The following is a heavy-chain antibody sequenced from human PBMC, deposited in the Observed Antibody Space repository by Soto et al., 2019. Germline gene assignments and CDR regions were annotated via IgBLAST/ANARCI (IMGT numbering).Heavy chain of an antibody. D-gene: IGHD2-2*01. CDR3: ARDTRGTRGFDEMDI. Sequence: DSVKVSYKASGYVFSGHFIHLIRQAPGQGLEWMGCINPKNGDTHYAQRFQGRVTMTRDTSLNLVHMDLSGLRSDDAAVYYCARDTRGTRGFDEMDIWGQGTSVTAP. J-gene: IGHJ6*02. V-gene: IGHV1-2*02. CDR1: GYVFSGHF. CDR2: INPKNGDT.